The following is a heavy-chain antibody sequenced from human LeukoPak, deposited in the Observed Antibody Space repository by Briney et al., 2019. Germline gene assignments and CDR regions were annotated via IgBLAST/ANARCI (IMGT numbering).Heavy chain of an antibody. J-gene: IGHJ6*03. Sequence: ASVKVSCKASGYTFTSYYMHWVRQAPGQGLEWMGIINPSGGSTSYAQKFQGRVTMTRDTSTSTVYMELSSLRSEDTAVYYCARGPNPHPRDDPDYYYYYYMDVWGKGTTVTVSS. CDR1: GYTFTSYY. CDR2: INPSGGST. V-gene: IGHV1-46*01. D-gene: IGHD3-3*01. CDR3: ARGPNPHPRDDPDYYYYYYMDV.